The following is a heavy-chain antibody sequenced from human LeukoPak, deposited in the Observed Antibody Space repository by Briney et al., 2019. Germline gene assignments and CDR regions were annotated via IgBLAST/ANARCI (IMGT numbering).Heavy chain of an antibody. D-gene: IGHD3-10*01. V-gene: IGHV3-15*01. CDR2: IKSNTDGGTK. Sequence: GGSLRLSCAASGFTFSNAWMSWVRQAPGKGLEWVGRIKSNTDGGTKDYAAPVKGRFTISRDDSKNTLYLQMNSLKTQDTAVYYCTTGITMVRGVIHLIDYWGQGTLVTVSS. J-gene: IGHJ4*02. CDR3: TTGITMVRGVIHLIDY. CDR1: GFTFSNAW.